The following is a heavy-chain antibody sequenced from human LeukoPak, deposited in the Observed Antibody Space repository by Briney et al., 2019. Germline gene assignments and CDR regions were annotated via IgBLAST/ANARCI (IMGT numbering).Heavy chain of an antibody. J-gene: IGHJ4*02. CDR2: ISYDGSNK. D-gene: IGHD1-26*01. CDR3: ARTSGSYYY. CDR1: GFTFSSYG. V-gene: IGHV3-30*03. Sequence: GRSLRLSCAASGFTFSSYGMHWVRQAPGKGLEWVAVISYDGSNKYYADSVKGRFTISRDNAKNSLYLQMNSLRAEDTALYYCARTSGSYYYWGQGTLVTVSS.